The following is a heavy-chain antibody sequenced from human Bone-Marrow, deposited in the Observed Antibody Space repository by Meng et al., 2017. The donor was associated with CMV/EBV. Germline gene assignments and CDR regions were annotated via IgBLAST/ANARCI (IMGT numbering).Heavy chain of an antibody. Sequence: SLKISCAASGFTFDDYAMHWVRQAPGKGLEWVSGISWNSGSIGYADSVKGRFTISRDNAKNSLYLQMNSLRAEDTALYYCAKDFPYYDSSGAGSSNAFDIWGKGTIVPVS. V-gene: IGHV3-9*01. J-gene: IGHJ3*02. D-gene: IGHD3-22*01. CDR1: GFTFDDYA. CDR3: AKDFPYYDSSGAGSSNAFDI. CDR2: ISWNSGSI.